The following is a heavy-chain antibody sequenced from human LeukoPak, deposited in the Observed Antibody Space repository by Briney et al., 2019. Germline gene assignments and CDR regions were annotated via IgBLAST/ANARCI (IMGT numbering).Heavy chain of an antibody. J-gene: IGHJ4*02. CDR1: GYTFTGYY. CDR3: ARDRGSGILLWFVWYFDY. CDR2: INPNSGGT. Sequence: ASVKVSFKASGYTFTGYYMHWVRQAPGQGLEWRGWINPNSGGTNYAQKFQGRVTMTRDTSISTAYMELSRLRSDDTAVYYCARDRGSGILLWFVWYFDYWRQGTLVTVSS. D-gene: IGHD5-18*01. V-gene: IGHV1-2*02.